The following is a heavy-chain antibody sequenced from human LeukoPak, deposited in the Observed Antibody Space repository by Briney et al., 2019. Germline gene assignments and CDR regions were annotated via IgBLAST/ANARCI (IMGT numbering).Heavy chain of an antibody. V-gene: IGHV3-11*04. J-gene: IGHJ4*02. CDR3: ARDRFSTYDFWSGYPKFDY. Sequence: GGSLRLSCAASGFSFSDYYMTWIRQAPGKGLEWLSYISSSGSTIYYADSVKGRFTISRDNAKNSLYLQMNSLRAEDTAVYYCARDRFSTYDFWSGYPKFDYWGQGTLVTVSS. D-gene: IGHD3-3*01. CDR1: GFSFSDYY. CDR2: ISSSGSTI.